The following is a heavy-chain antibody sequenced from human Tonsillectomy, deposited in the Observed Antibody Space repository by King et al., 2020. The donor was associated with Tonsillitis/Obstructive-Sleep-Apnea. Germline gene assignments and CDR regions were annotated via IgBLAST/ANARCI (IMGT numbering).Heavy chain of an antibody. CDR1: GGPISSFY. D-gene: IGHD3-22*01. CDR3: AGSDYYDSAFNI. Sequence: QLQESGPGLVKPSETLSLTCTVSGGPISSFYWSWIRQPPGKGLEWIGYIFYTGRTYYNPSLKSRVTISVDNSKNQLSLNPRSVTAADTAVYFCAGSDYYDSAFNIWGQGTMVAVSS. J-gene: IGHJ3*02. CDR2: IFYTGRT. V-gene: IGHV4-59*01.